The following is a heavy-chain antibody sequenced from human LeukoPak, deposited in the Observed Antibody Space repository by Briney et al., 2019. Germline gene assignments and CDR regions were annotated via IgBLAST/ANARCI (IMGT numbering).Heavy chain of an antibody. Sequence: ASVKVSCKASGYTFTGYYTHWVRQAPGQGLEWMGWINPNSGGTNYAQKFQGWVTMTRDTSISTAYMELSRLRSDDTAVYYCAREQIAAAGGFYYYYYGMDVWGQGTTVTVSS. CDR3: AREQIAAAGGFYYYYYGMDV. CDR1: GYTFTGYY. CDR2: INPNSGGT. D-gene: IGHD6-13*01. V-gene: IGHV1-2*04. J-gene: IGHJ6*02.